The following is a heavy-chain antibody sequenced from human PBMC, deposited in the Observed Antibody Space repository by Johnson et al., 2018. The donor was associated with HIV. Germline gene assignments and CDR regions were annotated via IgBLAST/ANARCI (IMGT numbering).Heavy chain of an antibody. J-gene: IGHJ3*02. D-gene: IGHD3-3*01. V-gene: IGHV3-30*03. CDR3: ARGPILEWLSGDGFDM. Sequence: QVQLVESGGGVVQPGRSLRLSCAASGFTFSSYGMHWVRQAPGKGLEWVAVISYDGSNKYYADSVKGRFTISRDNSKNTLYLQMNSLRAEDTAVYYCARGPILEWLSGDGFDMWGQGTKVTV. CDR1: GFTFSSYG. CDR2: ISYDGSNK.